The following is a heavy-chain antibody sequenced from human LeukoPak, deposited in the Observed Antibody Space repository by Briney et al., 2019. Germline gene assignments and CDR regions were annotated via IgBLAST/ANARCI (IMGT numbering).Heavy chain of an antibody. CDR1: GFTFRTYG. CDR3: AKVDCTSTSCHNPFDI. V-gene: IGHV3-30*18. D-gene: IGHD2-2*01. CDR2: ISYDGSNK. Sequence: PGRSLSLSCAASGFTFRTYGMYWVRQAPGKGLEWVAAISYDGSNKYYADSVKGRLSISRDNSKNTLYLQVNSLRAEDTAMYYCAKVDCTSTSCHNPFDIWGQGTLVTVSS. J-gene: IGHJ3*02.